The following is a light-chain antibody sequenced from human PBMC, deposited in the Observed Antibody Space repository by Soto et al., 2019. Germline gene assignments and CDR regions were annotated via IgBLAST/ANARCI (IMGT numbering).Light chain of an antibody. J-gene: IGKJ1*01. CDR2: GAS. V-gene: IGKV3-15*01. CDR3: QQYGSSGT. CDR1: QRVSSN. Sequence: EIVMTQSPATLSVSPGERATLSCRASQRVSSNLAWYQQKPGQAPRLLIYGASTRATGIPARFSGSGSETEFTLTISSLQSEDFAVYYCQQYGSSGTFGQGTKVEIK.